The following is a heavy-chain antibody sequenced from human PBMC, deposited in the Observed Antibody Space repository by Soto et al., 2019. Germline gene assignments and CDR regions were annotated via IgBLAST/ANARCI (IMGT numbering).Heavy chain of an antibody. Sequence: GESLKISCKGSGYSFTSYWISWVRQMPGKGLEWMGRIDPSDSYTNYSPSFQGHVTISADKSISTAYLQWSSLKASDTAMYYCARQVGYSYRPADVTWFDPWGQGTLVTVSS. CDR3: ARQVGYSYRPADVTWFDP. CDR1: GYSFTSYW. J-gene: IGHJ5*02. CDR2: IDPSDSYT. V-gene: IGHV5-10-1*01. D-gene: IGHD5-18*01.